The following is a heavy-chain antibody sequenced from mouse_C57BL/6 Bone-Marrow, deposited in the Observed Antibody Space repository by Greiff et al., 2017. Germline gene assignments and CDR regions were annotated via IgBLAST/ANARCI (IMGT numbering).Heavy chain of an antibody. CDR1: GYTFTSYG. D-gene: IGHD1-1*01. CDR3: ARSNYYGSSYGGYVDV. J-gene: IGHJ1*03. Sequence: QVQLQQSGAELARPGASVKLSCKASGYTFTSYGISWVKQRTGQGLEWIGEIYPRSGNTYYNEKFKGKATLTADKSSSTAYMELRSLTSEDSAVDFCARSNYYGSSYGGYVDVWGKGTTVTVSS. V-gene: IGHV1-81*01. CDR2: IYPRSGNT.